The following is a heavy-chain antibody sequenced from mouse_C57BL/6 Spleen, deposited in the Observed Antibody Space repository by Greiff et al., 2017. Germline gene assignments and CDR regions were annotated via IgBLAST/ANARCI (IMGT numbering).Heavy chain of an antibody. CDR3: ASSDSSGSFAY. CDR1: GFSLTSYG. V-gene: IGHV2-6*01. CDR2: IWGVGST. Sequence: VKLVESGPGLVAPSQSLSITCTVSGFSLTSYGVDWVRQSPGKGLEWLGVIWGVGSTNYNSALKSRLSISKDNSKSQVFLKMNSLQTDDTAMYYCASSDSSGSFAYWGQGTLVTVSA. D-gene: IGHD3-2*02. J-gene: IGHJ3*01.